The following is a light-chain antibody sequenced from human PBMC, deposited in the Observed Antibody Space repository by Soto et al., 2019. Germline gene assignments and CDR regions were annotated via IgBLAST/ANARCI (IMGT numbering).Light chain of an antibody. CDR3: QQSYSTPWT. V-gene: IGKV1-39*01. Sequence: DIQMTQSPSSLSASVGDRVTITCRASQSISSYLNWYQQKPGKAPKLLIYAASSLQSGVPSRFSGSGSGTDFNLTISILQPEDFATYYWQQSYSTPWTFGQGTKVEIK. CDR1: QSISSY. CDR2: AAS. J-gene: IGKJ1*01.